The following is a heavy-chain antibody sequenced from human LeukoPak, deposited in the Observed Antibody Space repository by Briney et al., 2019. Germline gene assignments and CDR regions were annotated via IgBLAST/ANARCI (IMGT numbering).Heavy chain of an antibody. J-gene: IGHJ4*02. CDR1: RFTLSSYA. D-gene: IGHD2-21*01. Sequence: GRSLRLSSAPSRFTLSSYAMSWVRPAPRKGLEWVSAISGSGGSTYYADSVKGRFTISRDNSKNTLYLHMNSLRAEDTAVYYCAKDSSCGCQLRSYYFDYWGQGTLVTVSS. CDR2: ISGSGGST. CDR3: AKDSSCGCQLRSYYFDY. V-gene: IGHV3-23*01.